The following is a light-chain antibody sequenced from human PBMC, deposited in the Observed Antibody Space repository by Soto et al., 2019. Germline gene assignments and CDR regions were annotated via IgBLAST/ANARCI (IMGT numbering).Light chain of an antibody. Sequence: DIQMTQSPSSLSASVVYRVTITFQASQDINTYLNWYQRKPGKAPKLLISHASSLQAGDPSRFSGSGSETDFTLTISSLQPEDFATYSCQQTYRTPLTFGGGTKVDTK. J-gene: IGKJ4*01. CDR3: QQTYRTPLT. CDR1: QDINTY. V-gene: IGKV1-39*01. CDR2: HAS.